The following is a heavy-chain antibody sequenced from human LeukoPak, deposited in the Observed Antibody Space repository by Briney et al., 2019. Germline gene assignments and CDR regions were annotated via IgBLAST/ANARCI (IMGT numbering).Heavy chain of an antibody. CDR3: AKGGGYSYGYYFDY. Sequence: GGSLRLSCAASGFTFSSYAMSWVRQAPGKGLEWVSAISGSGGSTYYADSVKGWFTISRDNSKNTLYLQMNSLRAEDTAVYYCAKGGGYSYGYYFDYWGQGTLVTVSS. D-gene: IGHD5-18*01. CDR2: ISGSGGST. J-gene: IGHJ4*02. V-gene: IGHV3-23*01. CDR1: GFTFSSYA.